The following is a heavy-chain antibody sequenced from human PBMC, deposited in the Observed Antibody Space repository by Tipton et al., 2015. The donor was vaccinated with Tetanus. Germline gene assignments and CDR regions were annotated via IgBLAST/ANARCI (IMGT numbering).Heavy chain of an antibody. J-gene: IGHJ5*02. CDR3: ARGGRYDYGVQGWFDP. CDR2: IYYSGST. D-gene: IGHD4-17*01. V-gene: IGHV4-59*01. Sequence: TLSLTCTVSGGSISSYYWSWIRQPPGKGLEWIGYIYYSGSTNYNPSLKSRVTISADTSKNQFSLKLSSVTAADTAVYYCARGGRYDYGVQGWFDPWGQGTLVTVSS. CDR1: GGSISSYY.